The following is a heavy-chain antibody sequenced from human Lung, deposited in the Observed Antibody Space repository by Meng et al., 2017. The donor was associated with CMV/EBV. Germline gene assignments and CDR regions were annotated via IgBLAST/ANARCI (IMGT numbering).Heavy chain of an antibody. Sequence: GESXKISCAASGFTFSNYWMSWVRQAPGKGLEWVANIKQDGSKTYYVDSLNGRFTIPRDNAKNSLYLQSNSLRADDTAVYYWARDGVWHSSSSDWGRGTLVTVSS. CDR2: IKQDGSKT. J-gene: IGHJ4*02. V-gene: IGHV3-7*01. CDR1: GFTFSNYW. CDR3: ARDGVWHSSSSD. D-gene: IGHD6-6*01.